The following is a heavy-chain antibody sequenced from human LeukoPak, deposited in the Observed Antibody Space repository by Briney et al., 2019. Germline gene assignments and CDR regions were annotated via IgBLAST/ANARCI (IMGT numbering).Heavy chain of an antibody. CDR1: GFTFSSYW. CDR3: AREGRRAVITFGGVCY. Sequence: PGRSLRLSCAASGFTFSSYWMSWVRQAPGKGLEWVANIKQDGSEKYYVDSVKGRFTISRDNAKNSLYLQMNSLRAEDTAVYYCAREGRRAVITFGGVCYWGQGTLVTVSS. D-gene: IGHD3-16*01. V-gene: IGHV3-7*03. J-gene: IGHJ4*02. CDR2: IKQDGSEK.